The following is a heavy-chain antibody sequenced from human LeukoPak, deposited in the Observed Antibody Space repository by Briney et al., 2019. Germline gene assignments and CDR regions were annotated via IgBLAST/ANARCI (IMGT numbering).Heavy chain of an antibody. D-gene: IGHD5-18*01. CDR1: GGSISSSSYY. Sequence: SETVSLTCTVSGGSISSSSYYWGWIRQPPGKGLEWIGSIYYSGSTYYNPSLKSRVTISVDTSKNQFSLKLSSVTAADTAVYYCARPGPYSYGPTELDYWGQGTLGTVSS. CDR3: ARPGPYSYGPTELDY. J-gene: IGHJ4*02. V-gene: IGHV4-39*01. CDR2: IYYSGST.